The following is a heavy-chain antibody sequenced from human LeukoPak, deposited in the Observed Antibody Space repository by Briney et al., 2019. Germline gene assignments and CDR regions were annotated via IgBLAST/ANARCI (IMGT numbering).Heavy chain of an antibody. CDR1: RGTFNNYA. Sequence: SLKVSCEASRGTFNNYAITCVRQAPGHGLKWMGRIIPILGITNYAQKFQGRVTITADKSTSTAYMELSSLRSEDTAVYSCASFYYDSSGYDAFDIWGQGTMVTVSS. CDR3: ASFYYDSSGYDAFDI. V-gene: IGHV1-69*04. D-gene: IGHD3-22*01. J-gene: IGHJ3*02. CDR2: IIPILGIT.